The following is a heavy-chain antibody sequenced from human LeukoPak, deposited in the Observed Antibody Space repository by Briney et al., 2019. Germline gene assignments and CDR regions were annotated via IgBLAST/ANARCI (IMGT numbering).Heavy chain of an antibody. CDR1: GASIRNFY. V-gene: IGHV4-59*01. CDR2: ISYSGKT. Sequence: SETLSLTCTVSGASIRNFYWSWIRQPPGKGLEWIGFISYSGKTIYNPSLESRVTLSVDTSKKQFSLKLNSVADADTAMYYCTETGAGGGYWGQGTLVTVSP. D-gene: IGHD2-15*01. CDR3: TETGAGGGY. J-gene: IGHJ4*02.